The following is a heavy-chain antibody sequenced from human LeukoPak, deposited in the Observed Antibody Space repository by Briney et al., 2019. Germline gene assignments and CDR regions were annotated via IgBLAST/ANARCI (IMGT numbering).Heavy chain of an antibody. Sequence: SETPSLTCTVSGDSINSLDLWSWVRQPPGRGLEWIGEMYLSGTTHSNPSVKSRVTISIDKSKNQFFLNLSSVTAADTAVYYCAGLVGRYSSGLYYYYFDYWGQGTLVTVSS. CDR1: GDSINSLDL. J-gene: IGHJ4*02. D-gene: IGHD3-22*01. V-gene: IGHV4-4*02. CDR2: MYLSGTT. CDR3: AGLVGRYSSGLYYYYFDY.